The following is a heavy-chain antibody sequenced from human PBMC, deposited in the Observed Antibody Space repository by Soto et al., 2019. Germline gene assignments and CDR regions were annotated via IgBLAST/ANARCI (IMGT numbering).Heavy chain of an antibody. V-gene: IGHV4-38-2*02. CDR2: IYHSGST. J-gene: IGHJ3*01. D-gene: IGHD5-18*01. Sequence: SETLSLTCAVSGYSISSGYYWGWIRQPPGKGLEWIGSIYHSGSTYYNPSLKSRVTISVDTSKNQFSLKLSSVTAADTAVYFCVRDLAHGYTGNVWGHGTLVTVSS. CDR1: GYSISSGYY. CDR3: VRDLAHGYTGNV.